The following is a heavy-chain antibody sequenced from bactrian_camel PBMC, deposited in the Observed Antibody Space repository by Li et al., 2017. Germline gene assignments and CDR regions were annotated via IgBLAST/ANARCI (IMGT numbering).Heavy chain of an antibody. V-gene: IGHV3-2*01. Sequence: HVQLVESGGALVQPGGSLKLSCAASGFTFSNYYINWVRQVPGKGLEWVSSITGDGTNTYYADSVKGRFAISRDNVKNTVDLQMNSLKSEDTALYYCTTRGDLEYWGQGTQVTVS. CDR1: GFTFSNYY. CDR3: TTRGDLEY. J-gene: IGHJ4*01. CDR2: ITGDGTNT.